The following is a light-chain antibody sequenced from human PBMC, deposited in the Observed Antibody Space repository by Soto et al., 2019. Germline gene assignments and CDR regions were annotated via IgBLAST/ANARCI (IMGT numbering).Light chain of an antibody. V-gene: IGKV1-5*01. CDR1: QSISSW. CDR2: DAS. Sequence: DIQMTQSPSTLSASVGDRVTITCRASQSISSWLAWYQQKPGKAPKLLIYDASSLESGVPSRFSGSGSGTDYTLTISSLQPEDFATYYCQQSYNTPQTFGQGTKVDIK. CDR3: QQSYNTPQT. J-gene: IGKJ1*01.